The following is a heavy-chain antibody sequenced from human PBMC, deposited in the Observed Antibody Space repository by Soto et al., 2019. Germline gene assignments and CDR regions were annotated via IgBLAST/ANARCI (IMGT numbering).Heavy chain of an antibody. CDR1: GGSISSRSYF. Sequence: QLQLQESGPGLVKPSETLFLTCTVSGGSISSRSYFWGWIRQPPGKGLEWIGSVSYTVRTNYNPSLKSRLTMSVDTSNNQFFLKLSSVTAADTAVYYCVRQAVDEGYSSGWYFDSWGQGTLVTVSS. D-gene: IGHD6-19*01. J-gene: IGHJ4*02. CDR2: VSYTVRT. CDR3: VRQAVDEGYSSGWYFDS. V-gene: IGHV4-39*01.